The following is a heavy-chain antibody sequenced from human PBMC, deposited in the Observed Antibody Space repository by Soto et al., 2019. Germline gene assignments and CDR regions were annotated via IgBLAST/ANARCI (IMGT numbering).Heavy chain of an antibody. J-gene: IGHJ4*02. D-gene: IGHD3-3*01. CDR1: GYSFTSYW. CDR2: IYPGDSDT. Sequence: GESLKISCKGSGYSFTSYWIGWVRQMPGKGLEWMGIIYPGDSDTRYSPSFQGQVTISADKSISTAYLQWSSLKASDTAMYYCARLARITIFGVVTKGPPDYWGQGTLVTVSS. CDR3: ARLARITIFGVVTKGPPDY. V-gene: IGHV5-51*01.